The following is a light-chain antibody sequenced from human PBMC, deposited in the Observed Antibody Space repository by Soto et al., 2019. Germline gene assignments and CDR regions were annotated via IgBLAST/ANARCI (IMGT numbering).Light chain of an antibody. CDR1: QSVSSNY. V-gene: IGKV3-20*01. CDR3: QQYVTSPWT. Sequence: ENVLTQSPGTLSLSPGERATLSCRASQSVSSNYLAWYQQKPGQAPRLLIYGASSRATGIPDRFSGGGSGTDFTLTFSRVEPEDFAVYYCQQYVTSPWTFGQGTKVEIK. J-gene: IGKJ1*01. CDR2: GAS.